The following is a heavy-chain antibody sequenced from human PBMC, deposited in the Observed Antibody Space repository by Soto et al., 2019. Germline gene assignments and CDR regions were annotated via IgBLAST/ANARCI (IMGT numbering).Heavy chain of an antibody. Sequence: QVQLVESGGGVVQHGRSLRLSCAASGFTFPSYGMHWVRQAPGKGLEWVAVVSNDGSTKCYVGSVQCRCTSSRDNSKNTLYLQISSLRPEDTAVYYCAKEAHSRGYGSYVAYWGKGTLVTVSS. J-gene: IGHJ4*02. CDR3: AKEAHSRGYGSYVAY. D-gene: IGHD3-22*01. CDR2: VSNDGSTK. V-gene: IGHV3-30*18. CDR1: GFTFPSYG.